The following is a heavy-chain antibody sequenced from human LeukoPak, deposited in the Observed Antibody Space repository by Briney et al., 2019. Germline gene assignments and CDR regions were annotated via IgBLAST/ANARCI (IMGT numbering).Heavy chain of an antibody. CDR2: IIPILGIA. CDR3: ARVNSSSWYTTLYYGMDV. CDR1: GGTFSSYA. J-gene: IGHJ6*02. Sequence: GASVKVSCKASGGTFSSYAISWVRQAPGQGLEWMGRIIPILGIANYAQKFQGRVTITADKSTSTAYMELSSLRSEDTAVYYCARVNSSSWYTTLYYGMDVWGQGTTVAVSS. V-gene: IGHV1-69*04. D-gene: IGHD6-13*01.